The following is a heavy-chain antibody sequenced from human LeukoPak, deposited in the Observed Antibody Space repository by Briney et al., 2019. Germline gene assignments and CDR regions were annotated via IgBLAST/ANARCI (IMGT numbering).Heavy chain of an antibody. J-gene: IGHJ2*01. V-gene: IGHV4-30-4*01. D-gene: IGHD3-22*01. CDR1: GGSISSGDYY. Sequence: SQTLSLTCTVSGGSISSGDYYWSWIRQPPGKGLEWIGYIYYSGSTYYNPSLKSRVTISVDTSKNQFSLKLSSVTAADTAVYYCARDRYYYDGSGYYGSPPVWYFDLWGRGTLVTVSS. CDR3: ARDRYYYDGSGYYGSPPVWYFDL. CDR2: IYYSGST.